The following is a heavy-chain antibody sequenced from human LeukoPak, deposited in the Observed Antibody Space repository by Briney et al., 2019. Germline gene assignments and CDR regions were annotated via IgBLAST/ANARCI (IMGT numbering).Heavy chain of an antibody. CDR1: GGSISSNSYY. V-gene: IGHV4-39*07. J-gene: IGHJ6*03. CDR3: AREVPLLGDHYYYYYYMDV. D-gene: IGHD3-16*01. Sequence: SETLSLACTVSGGSISSNSYYWGWICQPPGKGLEWIGSISYSGTTYYSPSLKSRVTISVDTSKNQFSLKLSSVTAADTAVYYCAREVPLLGDHYYYYYYMDVWGKGTTVTVSS. CDR2: ISYSGTT.